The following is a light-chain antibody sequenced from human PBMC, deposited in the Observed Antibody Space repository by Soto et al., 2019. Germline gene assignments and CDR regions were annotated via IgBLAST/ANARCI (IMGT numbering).Light chain of an antibody. Sequence: DIQMTQSPSSLSASVGDRVTITCRASQGIRNDLGWYQQKPGKAPKRLIYAASSWHSGVPSRVSGSGSGTEFTLTISILQPEVFAAYYCLQHNRYFQLGGGTKVEIK. V-gene: IGKV1-17*01. CDR1: QGIRND. CDR2: AAS. CDR3: LQHNRYFQ. J-gene: IGKJ4*02.